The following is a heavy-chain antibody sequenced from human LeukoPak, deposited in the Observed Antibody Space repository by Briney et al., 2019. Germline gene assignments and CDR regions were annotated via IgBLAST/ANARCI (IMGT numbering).Heavy chain of an antibody. J-gene: IGHJ4*02. CDR3: ARDLVTGTTSFDY. V-gene: IGHV4-31*03. Sequence: PSQTLSLTCTVSGGSISSGGYYWSWIRQHPGKGLEWIGYIYYSGSTYYNPSLKSRVTISVDTSKNQFSLKLSSVTAADTAVYYCARDLVTGTTSFDYWGQGTLVTVSS. CDR1: GGSISSGGYY. CDR2: IYYSGST. D-gene: IGHD1-7*01.